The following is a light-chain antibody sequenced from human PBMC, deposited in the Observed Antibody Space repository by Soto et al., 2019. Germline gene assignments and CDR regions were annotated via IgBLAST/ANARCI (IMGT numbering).Light chain of an antibody. Sequence: EVVLTQYPATLSLSPGGRATLSCRASQSVSSSYLAWYQQKPGQAPRLLIYGASSRATGIPDRFSGSGSGTDFTLTISRLEPEDFAVYYCQQYDNSPITFGQGTRLEI. J-gene: IGKJ5*01. CDR3: QQYDNSPIT. CDR2: GAS. CDR1: QSVSSSY. V-gene: IGKV3-20*01.